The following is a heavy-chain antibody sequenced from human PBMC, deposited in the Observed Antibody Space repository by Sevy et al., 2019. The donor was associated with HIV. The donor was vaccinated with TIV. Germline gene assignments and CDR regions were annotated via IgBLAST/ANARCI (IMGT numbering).Heavy chain of an antibody. D-gene: IGHD3-22*01. CDR2: IYPDDSDN. CDR3: ATSRSGYFDSSGYYIY. CDR1: GYSFTSHW. V-gene: IGHV5-51*01. Sequence: GESLKISCKGSGYSFTSHWLGWVRHMPGKGLEWMGIIYPDDSDNKYSPSFQGQVTFSADKSISTAYLQWSSLKASDTAMYYCATSRSGYFDSSGYYIYWGQGTLVTVSS. J-gene: IGHJ4*02.